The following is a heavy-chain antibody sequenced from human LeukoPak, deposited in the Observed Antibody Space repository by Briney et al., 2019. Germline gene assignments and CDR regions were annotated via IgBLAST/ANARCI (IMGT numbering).Heavy chain of an antibody. CDR1: GFTFSSYS. D-gene: IGHD3-10*01. CDR2: ISSSSSYI. J-gene: IGHJ4*02. Sequence: GGSLRLSCVASGFTFSSYSMNWVRQAPGEGREWVSSISSSSSYIYYADSVKGRFTISRDNAKNSLYLQMNSLRAEDTAVYYCASLWFGERSPKYYFDYWGQGSLVTVSS. CDR3: ASLWFGERSPKYYFDY. V-gene: IGHV3-21*01.